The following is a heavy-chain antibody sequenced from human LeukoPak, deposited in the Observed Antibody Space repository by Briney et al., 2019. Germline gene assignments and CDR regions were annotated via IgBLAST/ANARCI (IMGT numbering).Heavy chain of an antibody. CDR2: INYSGIT. Sequence: SETLSLTCTVSGGAISNDNFYWGWIRRPPGKGLEWIGSINYSGITYYNPSLKSRVTISLDTSKTQFSLKLSSVTAADTAVYYCARLSDYWSQGTLVTVSS. CDR3: ARLSDY. J-gene: IGHJ4*02. V-gene: IGHV4-39*01. CDR1: GGAISNDNFY.